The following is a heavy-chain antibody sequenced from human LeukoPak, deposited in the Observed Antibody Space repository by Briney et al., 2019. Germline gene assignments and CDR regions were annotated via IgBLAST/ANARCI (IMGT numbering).Heavy chain of an antibody. CDR1: GFTVSSNY. J-gene: IGHJ6*02. CDR3: ARDRNYYYGMDV. V-gene: IGHV3-66*01. Sequence: GGSLRLSCAASGFTVSSNYMSWVRQAPGKGLEWVSVIYSGGSTYYADSVKGRFTISRDNSKNTLYLQMNSLRAEDTAVYYCARDRNYYYGMDVWGQGTTVTVSS. CDR2: IYSGGST.